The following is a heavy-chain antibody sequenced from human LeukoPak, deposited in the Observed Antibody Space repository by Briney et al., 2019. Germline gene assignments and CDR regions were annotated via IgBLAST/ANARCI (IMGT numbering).Heavy chain of an antibody. V-gene: IGHV3-7*01. D-gene: IGHD2-15*01. CDR1: GFTFSSYW. CDR2: IKQDGSEK. CDR3: ARGADIVVVVAALDY. J-gene: IGHJ4*02. Sequence: PGGSLRLSCAASGFTFSSYWMSWVRQAPGKGLEWVANIKQDGSEKYYVDPVKGRFTISRDNAKNSLYLQMNSLRAEDTAVYYCARGADIVVVVAALDYWGQGTLVTVSS.